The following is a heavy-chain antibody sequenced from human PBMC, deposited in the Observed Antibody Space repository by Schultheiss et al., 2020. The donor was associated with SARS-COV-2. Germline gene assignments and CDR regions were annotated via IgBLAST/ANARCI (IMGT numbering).Heavy chain of an antibody. CDR1: GGSIGTDY. D-gene: IGHD3-3*01. Sequence: SQTLSLTCTVSGGSIGTDYWNWIRQPPGKGLEWIGEINHSGSTNYNPSLKSRVTISVDTSKNQFSLKLSSVTAADTAVYYCALGGIFGVVTPDYWGQGTLVTVSS. CDR2: INHSGST. CDR3: ALGGIFGVVTPDY. V-gene: IGHV4-34*01. J-gene: IGHJ4*02.